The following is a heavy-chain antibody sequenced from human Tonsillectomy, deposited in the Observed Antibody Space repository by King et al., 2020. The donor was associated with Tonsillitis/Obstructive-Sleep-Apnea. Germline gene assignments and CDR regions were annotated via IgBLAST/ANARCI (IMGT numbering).Heavy chain of an antibody. CDR3: AKNVVVPAATHYYYYYAMDV. J-gene: IGHJ6*02. Sequence: VQLVESGGGVVQPGRSLRLSCAASGFSFSTYGMHWVRQAPGRGLEWVAFISFDGTNQYYADSVKGRFTISRDNSKNTLYLQMSSLRPEDTAGYYCAKNVVVPAATHYYYYYAMDVWGQGSTVTVSS. D-gene: IGHD2-2*01. CDR1: GFSFSTYG. CDR2: ISFDGTNQ. V-gene: IGHV3-30*18.